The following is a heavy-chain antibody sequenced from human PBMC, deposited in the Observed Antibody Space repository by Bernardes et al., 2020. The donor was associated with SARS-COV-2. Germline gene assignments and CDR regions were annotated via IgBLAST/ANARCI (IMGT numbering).Heavy chain of an antibody. J-gene: IGHJ6*02. CDR3: ARDEADYYGMDV. V-gene: IGHV4-59*01. CDR1: GGSISSYY. CDR2: IYYSGST. Sequence: SETLSLTCTVSGGSISSYYWSWIRQPPGKGLEWIGYIYYSGSTNYNPSLKSRVTISVDTSKNQFSLKLRSVTAADTAVYYCARDEADYYGMDVWSQGTTVTVSS.